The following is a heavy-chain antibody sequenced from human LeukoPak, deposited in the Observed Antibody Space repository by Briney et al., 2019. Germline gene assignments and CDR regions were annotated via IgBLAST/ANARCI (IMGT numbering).Heavy chain of an antibody. J-gene: IGHJ5*02. V-gene: IGHV4-59*08. D-gene: IGHD1-26*01. CDR2: IYYTGST. CDR1: SGAISSYY. Sequence: SETLSLTCTVASGAISSYYWSWIRQPPGKGLEGIGYIYYTGSTNYNPSLKSRVTISVKTSKNRSSLNLSSVTAADTAVYYCARHGPYLGRLGWFDPWGQGTLVNVSS. CDR3: ARHGPYLGRLGWFDP.